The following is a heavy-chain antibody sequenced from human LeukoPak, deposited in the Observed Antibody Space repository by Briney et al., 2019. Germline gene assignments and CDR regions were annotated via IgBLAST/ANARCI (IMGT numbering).Heavy chain of an antibody. Sequence: GGSLRLSCAASGFTFSSYGMHWVRQAPGKGLEWVAVISYDGSNKYYADSVKGRFTISRDNSKNTLYLQMNSLRAEDTAVYYCAKVDYGGNSGVDYWGQGTLVTVSS. CDR3: AKVDYGGNSGVDY. CDR2: ISYDGSNK. J-gene: IGHJ4*02. CDR1: GFTFSSYG. D-gene: IGHD4-23*01. V-gene: IGHV3-30*18.